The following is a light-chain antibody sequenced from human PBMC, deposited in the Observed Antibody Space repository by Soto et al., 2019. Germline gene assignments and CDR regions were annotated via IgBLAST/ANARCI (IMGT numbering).Light chain of an antibody. CDR3: SSYTTPSTVV. CDR2: EVS. CDR1: SSDIGGHNY. V-gene: IGLV2-14*01. J-gene: IGLJ2*01. Sequence: QSALTQPASVSGSPGQSITVSCTGTSSDIGGHNYVSWYQQHPGTVPKLIIYEVSNRTSGVSNRFSGSKSGNTASLTVSGLQAEDEADYYCSSYTTPSTVVFGGGTKLTVL.